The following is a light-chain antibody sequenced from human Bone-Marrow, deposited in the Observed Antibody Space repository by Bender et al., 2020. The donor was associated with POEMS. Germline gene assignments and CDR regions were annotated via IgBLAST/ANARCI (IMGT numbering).Light chain of an antibody. V-gene: IGLV2-14*03. CDR3: CSYAGDKTFVL. Sequence: QSALTQPASVSGSPGQSITISCTGTSSDVGGYTYVSWYQQHPDKTPKLIIYDVSVRPSGVSTRFSASKSGNTASLTISGLQAEDEADYYCCSYAGDKTFVLFGWGTKVTVL. CDR1: SSDVGGYTY. CDR2: DVS. J-gene: IGLJ2*01.